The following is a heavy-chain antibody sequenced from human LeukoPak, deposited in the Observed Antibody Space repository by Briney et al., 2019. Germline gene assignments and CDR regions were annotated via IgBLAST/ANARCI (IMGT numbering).Heavy chain of an antibody. Sequence: SQTLSLTCAVSGVSISSSGYSWRWIRQPPGKGLEWIGYIHHTGSTYYNPSLKSRVTISVDRSKNQFSLKLSSVTAADTAMYFCARTPTYCGGDCYYFDPWGQGTLVTVSS. CDR2: IHHTGST. V-gene: IGHV4-30-2*01. D-gene: IGHD2-21*02. CDR3: ARTPTYCGGDCYYFDP. J-gene: IGHJ5*02. CDR1: GVSISSSGYS.